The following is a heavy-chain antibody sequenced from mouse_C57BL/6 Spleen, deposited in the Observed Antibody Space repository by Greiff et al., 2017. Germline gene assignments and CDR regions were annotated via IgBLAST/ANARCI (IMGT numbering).Heavy chain of an antibody. CDR2: ISSGSSTI. V-gene: IGHV5-17*01. Sequence: EVKLVESGGGLVKPGGSLKLSCAASGFTYSDYGMHWVRQAPEKGLEWVAYISSGSSTIYYADTVKGRFTISRDNAKNTLFLQMTSLRSEDTAMYYCAREGGYYYEGYWGQGTTLTVSS. J-gene: IGHJ2*01. D-gene: IGHD1-1*01. CDR3: AREGGYYYEGY. CDR1: GFTYSDYG.